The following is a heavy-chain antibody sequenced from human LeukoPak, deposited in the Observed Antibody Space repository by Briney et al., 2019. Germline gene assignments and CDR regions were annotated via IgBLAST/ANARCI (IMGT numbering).Heavy chain of an antibody. CDR1: GGSISSGSYY. V-gene: IGHV4-61*02. J-gene: IGHJ4*02. Sequence: SQTLSLTCTVSGGSISSGSYYWSWIRQPAGKGLEWIGRIYTSGSTNYNPSLKSRVTISVDTSKNQFSLKLSSVTAADTAVYYCARTYSSGWVFDYWGRGTLVTVSS. CDR3: ARTYSSGWVFDY. CDR2: IYTSGST. D-gene: IGHD6-19*01.